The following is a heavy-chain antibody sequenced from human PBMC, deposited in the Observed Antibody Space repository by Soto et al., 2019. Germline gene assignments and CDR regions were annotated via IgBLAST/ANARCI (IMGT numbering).Heavy chain of an antibody. V-gene: IGHV3-23*01. D-gene: IGHD3-10*01. CDR3: AKFHMVRGVIITDPALDYYYMDV. J-gene: IGHJ6*03. Sequence: GGSLRLSCAASGFTFSSYAMSWVRQAPGKGLEWVSAISGSGGSTYYADSVKGRFTISRDNSKNTLYLQMNSLRAEDTAVYYCAKFHMVRGVIITDPALDYYYMDVWGKGTTVTVSS. CDR1: GFTFSSYA. CDR2: ISGSGGST.